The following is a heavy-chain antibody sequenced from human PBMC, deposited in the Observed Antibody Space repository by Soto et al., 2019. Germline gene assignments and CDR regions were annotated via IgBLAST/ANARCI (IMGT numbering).Heavy chain of an antibody. CDR2: ISGSGGST. Sequence: GSLRLSCAASGFTFSSYSMNWVRQAPGKGLEWVSAISGSGGSTYYADSVKGRFTISRDNSKNTLYLQMNSLRAEDTAVYYCAKDYYGSGSRIPFDYWGQGTLVTVSS. J-gene: IGHJ4*02. D-gene: IGHD3-10*01. CDR3: AKDYYGSGSRIPFDY. V-gene: IGHV3-23*01. CDR1: GFTFSSYS.